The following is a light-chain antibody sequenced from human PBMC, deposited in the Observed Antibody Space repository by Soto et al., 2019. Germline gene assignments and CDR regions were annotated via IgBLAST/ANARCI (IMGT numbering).Light chain of an antibody. CDR2: AAS. J-gene: IGKJ2*01. Sequence: DIQMTPSPSSLSASVGDRVTITCRASQSISNFLNWCQQKPGKAPELLIYAASSLHSGVPSRFSGSGSGTTFPLTISSLQPEDFATYSCQQSYTTPYTFGQGTKLEIK. V-gene: IGKV1-39*01. CDR3: QQSYTTPYT. CDR1: QSISNF.